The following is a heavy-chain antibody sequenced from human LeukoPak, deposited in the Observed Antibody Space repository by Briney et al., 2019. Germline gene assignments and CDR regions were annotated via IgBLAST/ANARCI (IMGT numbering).Heavy chain of an antibody. CDR3: AKSDYYDSSGYNWYFDH. V-gene: IGHV3-9*01. CDR2: ISWNSDNI. CDR1: GFTFDDYA. J-gene: IGHJ2*01. Sequence: PGGSLRLSCAASGFTFDDYAMHWVRQAPGKGLEWVSGISWNSDNIGYADSVKGRFTISRDNAKNSLYLQMNSLRAEDTAFYYCAKSDYYDSSGYNWYFDHWGRGTLVTVSS. D-gene: IGHD3-22*01.